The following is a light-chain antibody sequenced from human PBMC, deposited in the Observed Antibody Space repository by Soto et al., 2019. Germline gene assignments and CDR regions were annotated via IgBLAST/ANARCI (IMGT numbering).Light chain of an antibody. V-gene: IGKV2-30*01. CDR2: KVS. CDR3: MQTTHWQYT. J-gene: IGKJ2*01. Sequence: DVVMTQSPLSLPVTLGQPASISCRSSQSLVNSDGNIFLTWFKQRPGQSPRCLIYKVSNRDSGVPDRVIGSGSGTDFSLKVSRVEAEDVGIYYCMQTTHWQYTFVHGTKLESK. CDR1: QSLVNSDGNIF.